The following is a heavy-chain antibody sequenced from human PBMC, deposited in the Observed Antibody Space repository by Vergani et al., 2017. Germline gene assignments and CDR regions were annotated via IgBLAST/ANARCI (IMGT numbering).Heavy chain of an antibody. D-gene: IGHD6-19*01. CDR3: ARHSTVEWLVKLGWIDP. CDR2: IYYSGST. J-gene: IGHJ5*02. CDR1: GASIRSSNYY. Sequence: QLQLQESGSGLVKPSATLSLTCSVSGASIRSSNYYWGWIRQPPGKGLEWIASIYYSGSTYYNPSLKSRVTISVDTSKNQLSLKLSSVTAADTAVYFCARHSTVEWLVKLGWIDPWGQGILVTVSS. V-gene: IGHV4-39*01.